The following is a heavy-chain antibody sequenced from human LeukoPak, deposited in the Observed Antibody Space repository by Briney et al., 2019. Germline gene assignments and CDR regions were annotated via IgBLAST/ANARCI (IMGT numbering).Heavy chain of an antibody. CDR1: GFTFDDYA. D-gene: IGHD5-24*01. Sequence: GGSLRLSCAASGFTFDDYAMHWVRHAPGKGLEWVSGISWNSGSIGYADSVKGRFTISRDNAKNSLYLQMNSLRAEDMALYYCARGPRDYYFDYWGQGTLVTVSS. CDR3: ARGPRDYYFDY. CDR2: ISWNSGSI. V-gene: IGHV3-9*03. J-gene: IGHJ4*02.